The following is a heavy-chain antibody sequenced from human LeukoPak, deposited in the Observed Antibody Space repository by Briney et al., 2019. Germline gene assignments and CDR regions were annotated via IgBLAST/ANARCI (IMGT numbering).Heavy chain of an antibody. CDR2: ISAYNGNT. V-gene: IGHV1-18*01. Sequence: ASVKVSCKASGYTFTSYGISWVRQAPGQGLEWMGWISAYNGNTNYAQKLQGRVTMTTVTSTSTAYMELRSLRSDDTAVYYCARWGPSYDFWSGYSLAYYYYYMDVWGKGTTVTVSS. J-gene: IGHJ6*03. CDR1: GYTFTSYG. D-gene: IGHD3-3*01. CDR3: ARWGPSYDFWSGYSLAYYYYYMDV.